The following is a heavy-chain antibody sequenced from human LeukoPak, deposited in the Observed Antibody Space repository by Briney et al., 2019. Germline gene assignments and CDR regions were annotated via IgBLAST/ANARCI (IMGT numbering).Heavy chain of an antibody. D-gene: IGHD3-22*01. Sequence: GGSLRLSCAASGFTFSSYGMHWVRQAPGKGLEWVSTISGSGGRTYYEDSVKGRFTISRDKSKNTLYLQMNSLRAEDTAMYYCAKDLGGYYFYFAYWGQGTLVTVSS. CDR3: AKDLGGYYFYFAY. V-gene: IGHV3-23*01. CDR1: GFTFSSYG. J-gene: IGHJ4*02. CDR2: ISGSGGRT.